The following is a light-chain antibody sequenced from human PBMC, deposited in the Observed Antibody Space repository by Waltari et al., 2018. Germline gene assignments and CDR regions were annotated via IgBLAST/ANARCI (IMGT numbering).Light chain of an antibody. Sequence: QSVLTQPPSVSGAPGPKVTISCPGRGSNHGAGHAVPWYQQLPRAAPKLLIYGTSSRPLGVPDRFFGSTSGTSASLAITGLQAEDEADYYCQSYDTTLSVVFGGGTKLTVL. CDR3: QSYDTTLSVV. V-gene: IGLV1-40*01. J-gene: IGLJ3*02. CDR2: GTS. CDR1: GSNHGAGHA.